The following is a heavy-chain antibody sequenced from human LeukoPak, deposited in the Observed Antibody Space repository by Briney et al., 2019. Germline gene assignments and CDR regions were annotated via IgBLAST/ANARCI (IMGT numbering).Heavy chain of an antibody. V-gene: IGHV4-61*02. J-gene: IGHJ3*02. CDR2: IYTSGST. CDR3: ARDSGSGWFYEAFDI. D-gene: IGHD6-19*01. Sequence: PSETLSLTCTVSGGSVSSGTYYWSWIRQPAGKGLEWIGRIYTSGSTNYNPSLKSRITISIDTSKNQFSLKLSSVTAADTAAYYCARDSGSGWFYEAFDIWGQGTIVIVSS. CDR1: GGSVSSGTYY.